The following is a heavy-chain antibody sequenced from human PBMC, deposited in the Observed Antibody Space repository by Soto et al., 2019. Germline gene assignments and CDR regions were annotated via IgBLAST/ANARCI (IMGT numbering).Heavy chain of an antibody. Sequence: GGSLRLSCAASGFTFSGSAMHWVRQASGKGLEWVGRIRSKANSYATAYAASVKGRFTISRDDSKNTAYLQMNSLKTEDTAVYYCTVPIAAAGTGGYYYGMDVWGQGTTVTVSS. V-gene: IGHV3-73*01. CDR1: GFTFSGSA. J-gene: IGHJ6*02. CDR3: TVPIAAAGTGGYYYGMDV. CDR2: IRSKANSYAT. D-gene: IGHD6-13*01.